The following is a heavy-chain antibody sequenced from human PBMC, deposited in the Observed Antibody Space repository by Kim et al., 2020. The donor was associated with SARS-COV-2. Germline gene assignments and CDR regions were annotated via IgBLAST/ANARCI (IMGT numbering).Heavy chain of an antibody. V-gene: IGHV1-18*01. D-gene: IGHD3-10*01. Sequence: ASVKVSCKASGYSFLSYGISWVRQAPGQGLEWMGWITADNVNTKYAQKFQGRVTMTTDTSTSTTYMELGSLRSDDTAVFYCARVELQVMLRGVGAADIWGQGTMVTVSS. CDR2: ITADNVNT. CDR3: ARVELQVMLRGVGAADI. J-gene: IGHJ3*02. CDR1: GYSFLSYG.